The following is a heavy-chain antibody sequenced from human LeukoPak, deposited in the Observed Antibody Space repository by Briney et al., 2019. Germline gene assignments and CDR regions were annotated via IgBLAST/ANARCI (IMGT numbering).Heavy chain of an antibody. J-gene: IGHJ4*02. CDR3: ASCSGGSCYSFDY. CDR1: GFTFSSYA. CDR2: ISSNGGST. D-gene: IGHD2-15*01. V-gene: IGHV3-64*01. Sequence: GGSLRLSCAASGFTFSSYAMHWVRQAPGKGLEYVSAISSNGGSTYYANSVKGRFTISRDNSKNTLYLQMGSLRAEDMAVYYCASCSGGSCYSFDYWGQGTPVTVSS.